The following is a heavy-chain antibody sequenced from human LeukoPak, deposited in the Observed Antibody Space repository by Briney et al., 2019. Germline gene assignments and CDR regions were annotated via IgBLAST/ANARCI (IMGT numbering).Heavy chain of an antibody. D-gene: IGHD1-1*01. CDR2: IYTSGST. CDR3: AHWSYGMDV. J-gene: IGHJ6*02. Sequence: PSQTLSLTCTVSGGSISSGSYYWSRIRQPAGKGLEWIGRIYTSGSTHYNPSLKSRVTMSVDTSKNQFSLKLSSVTAADTAVYYCAHWSYGMDVWGQGTTVTVSS. CDR1: GGSISSGSYY. V-gene: IGHV4-61*02.